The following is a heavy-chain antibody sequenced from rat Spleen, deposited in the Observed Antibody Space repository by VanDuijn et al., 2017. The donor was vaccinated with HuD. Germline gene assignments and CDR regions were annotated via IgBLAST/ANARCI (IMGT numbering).Heavy chain of an antibody. CDR2: ISPDGRRN. Sequence: EVQLVESDGGLVQPGRSLKLSCVASGFTFSSYYMAWVRQAPTKGLEWVASISPDGRRNYYRDSVKGRFTISRDNAKSSLYLQMDSLRSEDTATYYCARRHYGYTDYFDYWGQGVMVTVSS. CDR3: ARRHYGYTDYFDY. D-gene: IGHD1-9*01. V-gene: IGHV5-25*01. CDR1: GFTFSSYY. J-gene: IGHJ2*01.